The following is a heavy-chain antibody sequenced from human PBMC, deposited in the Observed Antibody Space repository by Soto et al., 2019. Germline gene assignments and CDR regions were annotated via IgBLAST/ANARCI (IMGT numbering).Heavy chain of an antibody. CDR1: GYTFTGYY. D-gene: IGHD3-22*01. CDR2: INPNSGGT. V-gene: IGHV1-2*02. Sequence: ASVKVSCKASGYTFTGYYMHWVRQAPGQGLEWMGWINPNSGGTNYAQKFQGRVTMTRDTSISTAYMELSRLRSDDTAVYYCARCTIDSSGYKDYYYYGMHVWGQGTTATVSS. J-gene: IGHJ6*02. CDR3: ARCTIDSSGYKDYYYYGMHV.